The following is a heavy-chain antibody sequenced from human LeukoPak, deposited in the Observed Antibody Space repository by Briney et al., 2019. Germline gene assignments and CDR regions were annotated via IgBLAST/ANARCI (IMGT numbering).Heavy chain of an antibody. J-gene: IGHJ4*02. CDR1: GFTFSSQN. CDR3: VKNGWLDY. CDR2: ISTSGDST. D-gene: IGHD6-19*01. Sequence: GGSLRLSCAASGFTFSSQNMNWARQAPGKGLEWVAYISTSGDSTKYADSVEGRFTISRDNAENSLYLLMNSLRVEDTAVYYCVKNGWLDYWGQGTLVTVFS. V-gene: IGHV3-21*06.